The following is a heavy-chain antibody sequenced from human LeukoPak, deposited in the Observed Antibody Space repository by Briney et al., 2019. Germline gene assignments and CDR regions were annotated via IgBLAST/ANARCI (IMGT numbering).Heavy chain of an antibody. D-gene: IGHD3-16*02. CDR1: GGSISSSSYC. CDR2: IYYSGST. V-gene: IGHV4-39*01. J-gene: IGHJ3*02. CDR3: ARHLSGWPGHAFDI. Sequence: PSETLSLTCTVSGGSISSSSYCWAWMRQPPGKGLEWIGSIYYSGSTYYSPSLKSQVTISVDTSKNQFSLKLSSVTAADTAVYYCARHLSGWPGHAFDIWGQGTMVTVSS.